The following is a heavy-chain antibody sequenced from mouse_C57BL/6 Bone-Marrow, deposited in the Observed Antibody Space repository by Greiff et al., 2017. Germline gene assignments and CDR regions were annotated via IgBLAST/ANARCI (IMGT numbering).Heavy chain of an antibody. CDR3: ARVWAIGNYDYYAMDY. J-gene: IGHJ4*01. CDR1: GFNIKDYY. V-gene: IGHV14-2*01. D-gene: IGHD2-1*01. Sequence: VQLQQSGAELVKPGASVKLSCTASGFNIKDYYMHWVKQRTEQGLEWIGRIDPEDGETKYAPKFQDKATITADTSSNTAYLQLSSLTSEDTAVYYCARVWAIGNYDYYAMDYWGQGTSVTVSS. CDR2: IDPEDGET.